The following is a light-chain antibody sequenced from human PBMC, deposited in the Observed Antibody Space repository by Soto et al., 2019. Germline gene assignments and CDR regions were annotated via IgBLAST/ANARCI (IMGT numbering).Light chain of an antibody. CDR2: DVS. CDR1: SSDVGGYNY. Sequence: QSALTQPASVSGSPGQSITISCTGTSSDVGGYNYVSWYQQHPGKAPKLMIYDVSNRPSGVSNRFSGSKSGNTASLTISGLQAEDEADYCCSSYTSSWVFGGGTKLTVL. J-gene: IGLJ3*02. CDR3: SSYTSSWV. V-gene: IGLV2-14*01.